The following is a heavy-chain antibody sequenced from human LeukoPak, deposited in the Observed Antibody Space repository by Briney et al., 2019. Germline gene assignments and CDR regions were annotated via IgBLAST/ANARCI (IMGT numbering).Heavy chain of an antibody. D-gene: IGHD6-6*01. CDR2: IYYSGST. CDR1: GGSINNSY. V-gene: IGHV4-59*01. Sequence: PSETLSLTCTVSGGSINNSYWAWIRQPPGKGLEWIGHIYYSGSTNYSPSHKSRVTISVDTSKNQFSLKLSSVTAADTAVYYCARLSSLANIAARGRTWLDPWGQGSLVTVSS. J-gene: IGHJ5*02. CDR3: ARLSSLANIAARGRTWLDP.